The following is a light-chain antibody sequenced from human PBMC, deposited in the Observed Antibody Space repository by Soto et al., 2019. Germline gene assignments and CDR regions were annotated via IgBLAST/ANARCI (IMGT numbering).Light chain of an antibody. J-gene: IGLJ2*01. CDR3: SSYAGSNNLV. CDR1: SRNVGGDNY. V-gene: IGLV2-8*01. CDR2: EVT. Sequence: QSVLTQPPSASGSPGQSVTISCTGTSRNVGGDNYVSWYQQHPGKAPKLMVYEVTKRPSGVPDRFSGSKSGNTASLTVSGLQAEDEADYYCSSYAGSNNLVFGGGTKLTVL.